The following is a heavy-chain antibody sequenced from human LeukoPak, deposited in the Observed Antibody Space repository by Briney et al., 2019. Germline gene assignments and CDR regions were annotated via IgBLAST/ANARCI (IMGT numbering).Heavy chain of an antibody. CDR2: FYIAGST. CDR1: HGPTTGYF. Sequence: PSETLSLTCTVSHGPTTGYFRNWIRQPAGKGLEWIGRFYIAGSTIYNPSLRSRVTMSIDTSKTQFSLELHSVTAADTAVYYCARGAPDYYHYMDVWGKGTAVIVSS. V-gene: IGHV4-4*07. CDR3: ARGAPDYYHYMDV. J-gene: IGHJ6*03.